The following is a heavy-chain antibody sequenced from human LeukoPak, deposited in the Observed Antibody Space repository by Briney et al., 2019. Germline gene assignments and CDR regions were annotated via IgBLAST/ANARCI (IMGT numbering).Heavy chain of an antibody. CDR1: GGSISSFY. J-gene: IGHJ4*02. CDR3: ARWNEGFDY. D-gene: IGHD1-1*01. CDR2: IYYIGST. Sequence: SETLSLTCTVSGGSISSFYWSLIRQPPGQGLEWIGYIYYIGSTNYNPSLKSRVTISVDTSKNQLSLKLTSVTAADTAVYYCARWNEGFDYWGQGTLVTVSS. V-gene: IGHV4-59*01.